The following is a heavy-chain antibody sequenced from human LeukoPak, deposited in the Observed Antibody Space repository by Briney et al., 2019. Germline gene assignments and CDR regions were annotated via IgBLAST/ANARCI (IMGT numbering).Heavy chain of an antibody. CDR3: ATVGALDAFDI. D-gene: IGHD3-3*01. V-gene: IGHV1-24*01. J-gene: IGHJ3*02. CDR1: VYTFTGYY. CDR2: FDPEDGET. Sequence: ASVKVSCKGSVYTFTGYYMHWVRQPPGQGLEWMGGFDPEDGETIYAQKFQGRVTMTEDTSTDTAYMELSSLRSEDTAVYYCATVGALDAFDIWGQGTMVTVSS.